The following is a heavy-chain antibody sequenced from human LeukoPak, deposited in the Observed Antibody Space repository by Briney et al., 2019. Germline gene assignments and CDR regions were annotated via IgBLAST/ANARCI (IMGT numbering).Heavy chain of an antibody. J-gene: IGHJ2*01. Sequence: ASVKVSCKASGYTFTDYYMHWVRQAPGQGLEWMGWINPNSDGTNYAEKFQGRVTMTRDTSISTAYMDLSSLISDDTAVYYCARPTDTVTHHWYFDLWGRGTLVTVSS. CDR2: INPNSDGT. D-gene: IGHD4-17*01. CDR1: GYTFTDYY. CDR3: ARPTDTVTHHWYFDL. V-gene: IGHV1-2*02.